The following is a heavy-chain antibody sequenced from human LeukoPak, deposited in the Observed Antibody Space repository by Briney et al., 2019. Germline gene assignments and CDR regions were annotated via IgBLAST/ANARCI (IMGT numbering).Heavy chain of an antibody. CDR2: ITSSGSTI. J-gene: IGHJ3*02. CDR3: ARDRSSGGAFDI. D-gene: IGHD3-10*01. Sequence: GGSLRLSCAGSGFAFSDYYMTWICQAPGKGLEWISYITSSGSTIHYADSVKGRFTISRDNAKNSVYLEMNDLRLEDTALYYCARDRSSGGAFDIWGRGTMVTVSS. CDR1: GFAFSDYY. V-gene: IGHV3-11*01.